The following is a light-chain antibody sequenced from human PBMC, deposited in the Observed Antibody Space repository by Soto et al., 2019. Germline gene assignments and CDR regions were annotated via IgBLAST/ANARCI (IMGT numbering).Light chain of an antibody. CDR3: QQSDNLPLT. CDR2: DAS. V-gene: IGKV1-33*01. J-gene: IGKJ4*01. Sequence: DIQTTQSPSSLSASVGDRVTITCQASQDISNYLNWYQQKPGKAPKLLIYDASNLETGVPSRFSGSGYGTDFALTLSSLQTEDIATYYCQQSDNLPLTFGGGTKVEIK. CDR1: QDISNY.